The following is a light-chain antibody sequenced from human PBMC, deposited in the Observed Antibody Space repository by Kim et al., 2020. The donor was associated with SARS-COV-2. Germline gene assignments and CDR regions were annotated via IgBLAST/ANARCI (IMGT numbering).Light chain of an antibody. Sequence: ELTQPPSASGTQGQRKKSDCYGSSSNIGSNYVYWYQQLPGTAPKLLIYRNNQRPSGVPDRFSGSKSGTSASLAISGLRSEDEADYYCAAWDDSLGRVVFGGGTQLTVL. V-gene: IGLV1-47*01. J-gene: IGLJ2*01. CDR3: AAWDDSLGRVV. CDR1: SSNIGSNY. CDR2: RNN.